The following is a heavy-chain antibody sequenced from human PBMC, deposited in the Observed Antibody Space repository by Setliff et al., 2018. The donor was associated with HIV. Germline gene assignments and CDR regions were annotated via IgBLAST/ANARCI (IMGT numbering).Heavy chain of an antibody. CDR1: GGSISSRNW. V-gene: IGHV4-4*02. CDR3: ARAPGEAYNFWSDYKVAGAFDI. J-gene: IGHJ3*02. Sequence: SENLSLTCTVSGGSISSRNWWSWVRQPPGKGLEWIGEIYHSGSTNYNPSLKSRVTISVDKSTNQVSLKLNSVTAADTAVYYCARAPGEAYNFWSDYKVAGAFDIWGQGTMVTVSS. CDR2: IYHSGST. D-gene: IGHD3-3*01.